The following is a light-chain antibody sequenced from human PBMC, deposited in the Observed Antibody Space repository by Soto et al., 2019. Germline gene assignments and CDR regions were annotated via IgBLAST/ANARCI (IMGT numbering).Light chain of an antibody. CDR2: DAS. CDR1: QSISSNY. V-gene: IGKV3-20*01. Sequence: EVVLTQSPGTRSLSPGERATLSCRASQSISSNYLAWYQQTPGQAPRLLIYDASSRAAGIPDRFSGSGSGTDFTLTISRLEPEDFGVYYCQQYGGSPRTFGQGTKVEIK. CDR3: QQYGGSPRT. J-gene: IGKJ1*01.